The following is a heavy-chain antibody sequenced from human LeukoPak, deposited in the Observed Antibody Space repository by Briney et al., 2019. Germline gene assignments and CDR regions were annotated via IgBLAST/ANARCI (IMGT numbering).Heavy chain of an antibody. V-gene: IGHV4-59*11. CDR3: AGGLRSTSYKAEYFQH. CDR1: GGPISSHY. J-gene: IGHJ1*01. CDR2: IYYSGST. D-gene: IGHD2-2*01. Sequence: SETLSLTCTVSGGPISSHYWSWIRQPPGKGLEWIGYIYYSGSTNYNPSLKSRLTISLDTSKKQFSLKMYTAIAADTAIYYCAGGLRSTSYKAEYFQHWGQGTLVTVSS.